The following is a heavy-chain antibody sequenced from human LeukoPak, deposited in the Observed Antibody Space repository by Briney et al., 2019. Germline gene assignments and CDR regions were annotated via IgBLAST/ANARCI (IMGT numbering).Heavy chain of an antibody. V-gene: IGHV4-30-2*01. CDR1: GGSISSGGYS. J-gene: IGHJ4*02. D-gene: IGHD6-19*01. CDR3: ARVSLIAVAGSIDY. Sequence: SETLSLTCTVSGGSISSGGYSWSWIRQPPGKGLEWIGYIYHSGSTYYNPSLKSRVTISVDRSKNQFSLKLSSVTAADTAVYYCARVSLIAVAGSIDYWGQGTLVTVSS. CDR2: IYHSGST.